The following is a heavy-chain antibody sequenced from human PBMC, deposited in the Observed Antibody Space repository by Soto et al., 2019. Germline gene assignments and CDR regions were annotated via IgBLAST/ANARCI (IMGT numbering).Heavy chain of an antibody. V-gene: IGHV3-23*01. Sequence: GGSLRLSCAASGFTFSSYAMSWVRQAPGKGLEWVSAISGSGGSTYYADSVKGRFTISRDNSKNTLYLQMNSLRAEDTAVYYCAKAPTRYYDFWSGYYRSWGQGTLVTVSS. J-gene: IGHJ5*02. D-gene: IGHD3-3*01. CDR1: GFTFSSYA. CDR3: AKAPTRYYDFWSGYYRS. CDR2: ISGSGGST.